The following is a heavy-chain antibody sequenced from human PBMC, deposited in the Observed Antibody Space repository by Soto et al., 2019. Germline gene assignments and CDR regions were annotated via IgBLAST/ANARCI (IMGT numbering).Heavy chain of an antibody. CDR2: IKSKTDGGTT. D-gene: IGHD1-26*01. Sequence: EVQLVESGGGLVKPGGSLRLSCAASGFTFSNAWMNWVRQAPGKGLEWVGRIKSKTDGGTTDYAAPVKGRFTISRDDSKNTLYLQKNSLKTEDTAVYYCTTRERPRGAESDYWGQGTLVTVSS. J-gene: IGHJ4*02. V-gene: IGHV3-15*07. CDR3: TTRERPRGAESDY. CDR1: GFTFSNAW.